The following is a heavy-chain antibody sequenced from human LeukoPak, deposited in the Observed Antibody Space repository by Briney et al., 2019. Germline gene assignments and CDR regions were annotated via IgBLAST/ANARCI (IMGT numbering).Heavy chain of an antibody. D-gene: IGHD5-12*01. V-gene: IGHV1-2*02. CDR2: INPNSGGT. J-gene: IGHJ6*03. Sequence: ASVKVSCKASGYTFTGYYMHWVRQAPGQGLEWMGWINPNSGGTNYAQKFQGRVTMTRDTSISTAYMELSRLRSDDTAVYYCARDGATIGAGDYYYYMDVWGKGSTVTISS. CDR1: GYTFTGYY. CDR3: ARDGATIGAGDYYYYMDV.